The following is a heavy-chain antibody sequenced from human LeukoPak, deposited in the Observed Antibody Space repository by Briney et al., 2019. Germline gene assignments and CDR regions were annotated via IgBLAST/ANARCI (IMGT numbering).Heavy chain of an antibody. J-gene: IGHJ4*02. D-gene: IGHD1-26*01. CDR2: IYHSGST. CDR3: ARDVQVWYSGSSYFDY. CDR1: GGSISSGGYY. Sequence: SETLSLTCTVSGGSISSGGYYWSWIRQPPGKGLEWIGYIYHSGSTNYNPSLKSRVTISVDKSKNQFSLKLSSVTAADTAVYYCARDVQVWYSGSSYFDYWGQGTLVTVSS. V-gene: IGHV4-30-2*01.